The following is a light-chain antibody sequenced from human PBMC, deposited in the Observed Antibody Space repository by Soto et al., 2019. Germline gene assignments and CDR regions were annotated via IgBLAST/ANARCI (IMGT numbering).Light chain of an antibody. J-gene: IGKJ5*01. Sequence: AIQLTQSPSSLSASVGDRVIITCRASQGISSTLAWFQQKPGKAPKLLVYDAYSLDSGVPTRFSGSGSGTDFTLTISSLQPEDFATYYCQQCYTYPLTFGQGTRLEIK. CDR2: DAY. CDR1: QGISST. V-gene: IGKV1-13*02. CDR3: QQCYTYPLT.